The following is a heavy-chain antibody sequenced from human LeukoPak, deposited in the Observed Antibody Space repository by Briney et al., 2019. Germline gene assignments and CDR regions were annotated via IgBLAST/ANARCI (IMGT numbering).Heavy chain of an antibody. D-gene: IGHD3-22*01. CDR2: ISSSSSYI. CDR3: ARDLNYYDSSGLFDY. CDR1: GFTFSSYS. V-gene: IGHV3-21*01. Sequence: PGGSLRLSCAASGFTFSSYSMNWVRQAPGKGLEWVSSISSSSSYIYYADSVKGRFTISRDNAKNSLYLQMNSLRAEDTAVYYCARDLNYYDSSGLFDYWGQGTLVTVSS. J-gene: IGHJ4*02.